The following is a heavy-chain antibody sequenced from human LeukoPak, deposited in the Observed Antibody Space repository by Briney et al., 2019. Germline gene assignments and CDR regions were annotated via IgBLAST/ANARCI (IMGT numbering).Heavy chain of an antibody. CDR2: IYYSGNT. CDR3: ARGLYCTNGVCPYYFDY. V-gene: IGHV4-34*01. J-gene: IGHJ4*02. D-gene: IGHD2-8*01. CDR1: GGSFSGYY. Sequence: SETLSLTCAVYGGSFSGYYCSWIRQPPGKGLEWIGSIYYSGNTYYNASLKSQVSISIDTSKNQFSLRLSSVTAADTAIYYCARGLYCTNGVCPYYFDYWGQGTLVTVSS.